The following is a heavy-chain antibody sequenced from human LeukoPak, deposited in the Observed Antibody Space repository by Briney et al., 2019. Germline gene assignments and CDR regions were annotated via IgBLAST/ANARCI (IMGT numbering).Heavy chain of an antibody. CDR1: GGSFSGYY. CDR3: ARDSLSGYYDY. D-gene: IGHD3-22*01. J-gene: IGHJ4*02. CDR2: INHSGST. Sequence: SETLFLTCAVYGGSFSGYYWSWIRQPPGKGLEWIGEINHSGSTNYNPSLKSRVTISVDTSKNQFSLKLSSVTAADTAVYYCARDSLSGYYDYWGQGTLVTVSS. V-gene: IGHV4-34*01.